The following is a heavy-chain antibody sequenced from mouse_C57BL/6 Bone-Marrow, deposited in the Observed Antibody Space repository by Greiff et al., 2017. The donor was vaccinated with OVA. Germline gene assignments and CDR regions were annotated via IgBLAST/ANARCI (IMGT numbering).Heavy chain of an antibody. Sequence: EVKLMESGGGLVKPGGSLKLSCAASGFTFSSYTMSWVRQTPEKRLEWVATISGGGGNTYYPDSVKGRFTISRDNAKNTLYLQMSSLRSEDTALYYCARQEYYGYWGQGTTLTVSS. V-gene: IGHV5-9*01. CDR1: GFTFSSYT. D-gene: IGHD1-1*01. CDR3: ARQEYYGY. J-gene: IGHJ2*01. CDR2: ISGGGGNT.